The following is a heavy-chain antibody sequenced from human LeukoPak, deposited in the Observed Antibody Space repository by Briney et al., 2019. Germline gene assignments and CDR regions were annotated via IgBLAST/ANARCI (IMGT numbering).Heavy chain of an antibody. Sequence: ASVKVSCKASGYTFTGYYMHWVRQAPGQGLEWMGWINPNSGGTNCAQKFQGRVTITRNTSISTAYMELSSLRSEDTAVYYCARELTRYYYDSSGYYYGGWFDPWGQGTLVTVSS. CDR1: GYTFTGYY. D-gene: IGHD3-22*01. V-gene: IGHV1-2*02. CDR3: ARELTRYYYDSSGYYYGGWFDP. J-gene: IGHJ5*02. CDR2: INPNSGGT.